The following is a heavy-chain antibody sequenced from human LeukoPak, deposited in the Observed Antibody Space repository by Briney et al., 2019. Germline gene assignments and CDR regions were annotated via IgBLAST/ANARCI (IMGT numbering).Heavy chain of an antibody. CDR3: ARGDQELVRAFDI. Sequence: PSETLSLTCAVSRESSSVYYWSWIRQPPRKGLEWVGEIIHSGSTNYNTSLKSRVNKSVATSKNQFTLKLSSVTAADTAVYDCARGDQELVRAFDIWGQGTMVTVSS. J-gene: IGHJ3*02. CDR1: RESSSVYY. CDR2: IIHSGST. D-gene: IGHD6-13*01. V-gene: IGHV4-34*01.